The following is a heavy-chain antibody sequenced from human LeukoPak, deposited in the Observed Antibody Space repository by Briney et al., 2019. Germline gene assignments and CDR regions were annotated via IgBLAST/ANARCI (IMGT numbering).Heavy chain of an antibody. D-gene: IGHD3-3*01. J-gene: IGHJ5*02. CDR2: IYTSGST. CDR1: GGSISSYY. CDR3: ARRGITIEAFDP. V-gene: IGHV4-4*07. Sequence: SETLSLTCTVSGGSISSYYWSWIRQPAGKGLEWIGRIYTSGSTNYNPSLKSRVTISVDTSKNQFSLKLSSVTAADTAVYYCARRGITIEAFDPWGQGTLVTVSS.